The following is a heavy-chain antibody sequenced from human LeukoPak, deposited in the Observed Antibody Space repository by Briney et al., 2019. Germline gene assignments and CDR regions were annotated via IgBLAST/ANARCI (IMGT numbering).Heavy chain of an antibody. D-gene: IGHD1-26*01. CDR2: ISSSSSYT. CDR3: ARSIPGREWELPFDY. CDR1: GFTFSDYY. V-gene: IGHV3-11*06. J-gene: IGHJ4*02. Sequence: PGGSLRLSCAASGFTFSDYYMSWIRQAPGKGLEWVSYISSSSSYTNYADSVKGRFTISRDNAKNSLYLKMNSLRAEDTAVYYCARSIPGREWELPFDYWGQGTLVTVSS.